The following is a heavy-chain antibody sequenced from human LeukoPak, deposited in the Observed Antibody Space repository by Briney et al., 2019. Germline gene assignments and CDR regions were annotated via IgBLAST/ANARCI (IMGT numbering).Heavy chain of an antibody. CDR1: GSTFSSYA. CDR3: AKTSVTGELAFDI. CDR2: INGSGGST. J-gene: IGHJ3*02. V-gene: IGHV3-23*01. Sequence: GGSLRLSCAASGSTFSSYAMSWVRQAPGKGLEWVSAINGSGGSTYYADSVKGRFTISRDNSKNTLYLQMNSLRAEDTAVYYCAKTSVTGELAFDIWGQGTMVTVSS. D-gene: IGHD7-27*01.